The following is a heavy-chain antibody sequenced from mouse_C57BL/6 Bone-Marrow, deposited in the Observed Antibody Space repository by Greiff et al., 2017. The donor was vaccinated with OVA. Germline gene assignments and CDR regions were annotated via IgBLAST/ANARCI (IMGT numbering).Heavy chain of an antibody. CDR1: GFNIKDDY. CDR2: IDPENGDT. D-gene: IGHD2-1*01. Sequence: EVQLQQSGAELVRPGASVKLSCTASGFNIKDDYMHWVQQRPEPGLEWIGWIDPENGDTEYASKFQGKATITADTSSNTAYLQLSSLTSEDTAVYYCTSYGNFDYWGQGTTLTVSS. V-gene: IGHV14-4*01. J-gene: IGHJ2*01. CDR3: TSYGNFDY.